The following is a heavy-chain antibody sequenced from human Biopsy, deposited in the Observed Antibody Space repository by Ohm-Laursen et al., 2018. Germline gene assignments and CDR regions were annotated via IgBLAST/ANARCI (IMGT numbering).Heavy chain of an antibody. CDR3: ARDPHGEGRDYGSYFDY. J-gene: IGHJ4*02. CDR1: GYPFITYG. V-gene: IGHV1-18*01. CDR2: ISAYNGHT. D-gene: IGHD4-17*01. Sequence: ASVKVSCKASGYPFITYGISWVRQAPGQGLEWMGWISAYNGHTKFARKLQDRVTMTTDTSTTTAYMDLRSLRSDDTAVYYCARDPHGEGRDYGSYFDYWGQGTLVTVSS.